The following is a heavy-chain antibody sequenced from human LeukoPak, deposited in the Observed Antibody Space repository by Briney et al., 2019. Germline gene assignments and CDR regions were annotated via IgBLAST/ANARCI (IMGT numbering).Heavy chain of an antibody. J-gene: IGHJ3*02. CDR1: GGSISSSNYY. CDR3: ASKGIAVAGTAFDI. Sequence: PSETLSLTCTVSGGSISSSNYYWGWIRQTPGKGLEWIGSIYYSGSTNYNPSLKSRVTISVDTSKNQFSLKLSSVTAADTAVYYCASKGIAVAGTAFDIWGQGIMVTVSS. D-gene: IGHD6-19*01. V-gene: IGHV4-39*07. CDR2: IYYSGST.